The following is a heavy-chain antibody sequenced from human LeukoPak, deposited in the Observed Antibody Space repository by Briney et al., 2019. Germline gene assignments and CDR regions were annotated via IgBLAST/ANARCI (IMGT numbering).Heavy chain of an antibody. J-gene: IGHJ5*02. D-gene: IGHD2-2*01. Sequence: GASVKVSCKASGGTFSSYAISWVRQAPGQGLEWMGGIIPIFGTANYAQKSQGRVTITTDESTSTAYMELSSLRSEDTAVYYCARVALPEVPAAMRGFWFDPWGQGTLVTVSS. V-gene: IGHV1-69*05. CDR1: GGTFSSYA. CDR2: IIPIFGTA. CDR3: ARVALPEVPAAMRGFWFDP.